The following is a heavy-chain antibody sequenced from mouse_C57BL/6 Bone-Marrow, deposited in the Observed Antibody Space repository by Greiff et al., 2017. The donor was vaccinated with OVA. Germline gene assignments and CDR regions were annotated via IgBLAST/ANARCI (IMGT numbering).Heavy chain of an antibody. D-gene: IGHD1-1*01. V-gene: IGHV1-81*01. Sequence: QVQLQQSGAELARPGASVKLSCKASGYTFTSYGISWVKQRTGQGLEWIGEIYPRSGNTYYNEKFKGKATLTADKSYSTAYMELRSLTSEDSAVYFCAYYGSLYWYFDVWGTGTTVTVSS. CDR3: AYYGSLYWYFDV. CDR1: GYTFTSYG. J-gene: IGHJ1*03. CDR2: IYPRSGNT.